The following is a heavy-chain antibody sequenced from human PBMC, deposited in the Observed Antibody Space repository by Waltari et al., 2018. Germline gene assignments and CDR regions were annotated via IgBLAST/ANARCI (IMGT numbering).Heavy chain of an antibody. D-gene: IGHD3-22*01. CDR2: VDPEDGET. Sequence: EVQLVQSGAEVKKPGATVKISCKASGYTFTDYYMHWWQQAPGKGLEWMGRVDPEDGETIYAEKFQGRVTITADTSTDTAYMELSSLRSEDTAVYYCATGQLNSGYYHDAFDIWGQGTMVTVSS. V-gene: IGHV1-69-2*01. J-gene: IGHJ3*02. CDR3: ATGQLNSGYYHDAFDI. CDR1: GYTFTDYY.